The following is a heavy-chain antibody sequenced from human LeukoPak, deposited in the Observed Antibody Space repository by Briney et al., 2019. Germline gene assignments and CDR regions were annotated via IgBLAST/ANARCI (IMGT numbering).Heavy chain of an antibody. Sequence: SETLSLTCTLSGGSINSNTYYWGWIRQPPGMGLEWIVSIYYSGSIYYNPSLKSRVTISVDTSKNHFSLKLSSVTAADTSVYYCASDRAIAGSGTFDIWGQGTMVTVSS. D-gene: IGHD3-10*01. CDR3: ASDRAIAGSGTFDI. V-gene: IGHV4-39*07. CDR1: GGSINSNTYY. CDR2: IYYSGSI. J-gene: IGHJ3*02.